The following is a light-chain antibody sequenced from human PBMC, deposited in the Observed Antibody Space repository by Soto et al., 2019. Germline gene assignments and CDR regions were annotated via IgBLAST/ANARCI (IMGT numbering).Light chain of an antibody. J-gene: IGKJ1*01. V-gene: IGKV1-5*03. CDR2: KAS. CDR3: QQYVTAFRS. Sequence: DIQMTQSPSTLYASVEDRVNITCLARQSISSWLAWYQQKPGTAPKLLIYKASSLQSGIPSRFSGSGSGTEFTLTISSLQPDDFATYYCQQYVTAFRSFGQGTKVDI. CDR1: QSISSW.